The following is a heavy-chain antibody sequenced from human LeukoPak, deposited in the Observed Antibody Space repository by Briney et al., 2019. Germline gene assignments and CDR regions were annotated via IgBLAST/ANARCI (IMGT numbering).Heavy chain of an antibody. V-gene: IGHV2-5*02. CDR2: IYWDDDK. CDR3: AHSRIAAAGTVGYFDY. D-gene: IGHD6-13*01. Sequence: SGPTLVNPTQPLTLTCTFSGFSLSTSGVGVGWIRQPPGKALEWLALIYWDDDKRYSPSLKSSLTITKDTSNNQVVLTMTNMDPVDTATYYCAHSRIAAAGTVGYFDYWGQGTLVTVSS. CDR1: GFSLSTSGVG. J-gene: IGHJ4*02.